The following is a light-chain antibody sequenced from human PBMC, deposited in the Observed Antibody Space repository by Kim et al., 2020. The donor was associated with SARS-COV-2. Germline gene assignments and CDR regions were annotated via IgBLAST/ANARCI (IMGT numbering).Light chain of an antibody. CDR2: QDS. CDR1: KLGDKY. Sequence: SYELTQPPSVSVSPGQTDSITCSGDKLGDKYACWYQQKPGQSPVLVIYQDSKRPSGIPERFSGSNSGNTATLTISGTQAMDEADYYCQAWDSSLGVFVGG. J-gene: IGLJ2*01. CDR3: QAWDSSLGV. V-gene: IGLV3-1*01.